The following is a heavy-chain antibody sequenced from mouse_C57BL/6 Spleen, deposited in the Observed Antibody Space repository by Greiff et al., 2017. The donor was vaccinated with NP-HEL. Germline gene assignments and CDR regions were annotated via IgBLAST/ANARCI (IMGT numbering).Heavy chain of an antibody. CDR3: ARAHYDYDYFDY. Sequence: QVQLQQSGAELVKPGASVKISCKASGYAFSSYWMNWVKQRPGKGLEWIGQIYPGDGDTNYNGKFKGKATLTADKSSSTAYMQLSSLTSEDSAVYFCARAHYDYDYFDYLGQGTTLTVSS. V-gene: IGHV1-80*01. J-gene: IGHJ2*01. D-gene: IGHD2-4*01. CDR1: GYAFSSYW. CDR2: IYPGDGDT.